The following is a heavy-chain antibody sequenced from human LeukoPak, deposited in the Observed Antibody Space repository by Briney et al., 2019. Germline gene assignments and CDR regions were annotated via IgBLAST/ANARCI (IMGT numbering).Heavy chain of an antibody. D-gene: IGHD3-9*01. CDR3: AKCILTGYYKGYMDV. CDR2: ISSSSSYI. CDR1: GFTFSSYS. Sequence: GGSLRLSCAASGFTFSSYSMNWVRQAPGKGLEWVSSISSSSSYIYYADPVKGRFTISRDNSKNTLYLQMNSLRAEDTAVYYCAKCILTGYYKGYMDVWGKGTTVTISS. V-gene: IGHV3-21*04. J-gene: IGHJ6*03.